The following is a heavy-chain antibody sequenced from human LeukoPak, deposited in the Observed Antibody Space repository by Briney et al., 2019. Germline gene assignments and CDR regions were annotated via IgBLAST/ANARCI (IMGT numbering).Heavy chain of an antibody. V-gene: IGHV3-53*01. CDR2: IYSGGTT. J-gene: IGHJ4*02. D-gene: IGHD2-2*01. CDR3: ARSLGFCSSASCYGYFDY. Sequence: PGGSLRLPCSASGFTVSSNYMSWVRQAPGKGLEWVSVIYSGGTTYYADSVRGRFTASRDNSKNTLYLQMNSLRAVDTAVYYCARSLGFCSSASCYGYFDYWGQGTLVTVSS. CDR1: GFTVSSNY.